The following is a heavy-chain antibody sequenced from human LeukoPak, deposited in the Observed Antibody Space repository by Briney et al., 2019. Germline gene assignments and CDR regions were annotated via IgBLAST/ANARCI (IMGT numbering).Heavy chain of an antibody. V-gene: IGHV4-39*07. CDR2: IYHSGST. Sequence: SETLSLTCTVSGGSISSSSYYWGWIRQPPGKGLEWIGSIYHSGSTYYNPSLKSRVTISVDTSKNQFSLKLSSVTAADTAVYYCARILYGDYVGVDYWGQGTLVTVSS. CDR3: ARILYGDYVGVDY. D-gene: IGHD4-17*01. J-gene: IGHJ4*02. CDR1: GGSISSSSYY.